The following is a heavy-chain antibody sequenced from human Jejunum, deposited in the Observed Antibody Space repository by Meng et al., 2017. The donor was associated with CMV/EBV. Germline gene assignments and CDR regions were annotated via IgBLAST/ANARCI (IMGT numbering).Heavy chain of an antibody. Sequence: QVRPVQSGSELKQPGASVKVSCRPSGYTFTSYAINWVRQAPGQGPDWMGWIDPNTGNPTYDQGFTGRFVFSLDTSVSTAYLQINSLRADDTAVYYCARDSPLDGYSLLDYWGQGTLVTVSS. CDR2: IDPNTGNP. CDR1: GYTFTSYA. J-gene: IGHJ4*02. D-gene: IGHD5-24*01. V-gene: IGHV7-4-1*02. CDR3: ARDSPLDGYSLLDY.